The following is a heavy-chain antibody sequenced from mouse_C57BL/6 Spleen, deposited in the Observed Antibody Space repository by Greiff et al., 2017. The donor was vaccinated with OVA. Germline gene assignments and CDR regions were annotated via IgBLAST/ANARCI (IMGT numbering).Heavy chain of an antibody. CDR1: GYTFTTYS. J-gene: IGHJ2*01. V-gene: IGHV1-47*01. Sequence: VQLVESGAELVKPGASVKMSCKASGYTFTTYSIEWMKQNHGKSLEWIGNFHPYNDDTKYNEKFKGKATLTVEKSSSTVYLKLSRLTSDDSAVYYCARGYYGSIFDYWGQGTTLTVSS. CDR2: FHPYNDDT. D-gene: IGHD1-1*01. CDR3: ARGYYGSIFDY.